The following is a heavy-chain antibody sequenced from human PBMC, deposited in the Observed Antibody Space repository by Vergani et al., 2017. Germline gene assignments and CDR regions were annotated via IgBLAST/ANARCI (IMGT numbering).Heavy chain of an antibody. D-gene: IGHD2-21*01. CDR2: IYYSGST. Sequence: QVQLQESGPGLVKPSQPLSLTCTVSGGSISSGGYYWSWIRQHPGKGLEWIGYIYYSGSTYYNPSLKSRVTISVDTSKKQFSLKLSSVTAADTAVYYCARARDTPYYFDYWGQGTLVTVSS. J-gene: IGHJ4*02. CDR3: ARARDTPYYFDY. V-gene: IGHV4-31*03. CDR1: GGSISSGGYY.